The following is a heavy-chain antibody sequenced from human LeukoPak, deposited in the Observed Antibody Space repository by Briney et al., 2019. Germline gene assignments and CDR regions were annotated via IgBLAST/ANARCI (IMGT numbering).Heavy chain of an antibody. V-gene: IGHV3-64D*06. D-gene: IGHD1-1*01. CDR3: VREWYSAMY. Sequence: GGSLRLSCSASGFTFSSYAMHWVRQAPGKGLEYVSTISSNGGNIYYADSVKGRFTISRDNSKNTPHLQMSSLRPDDTAVYYCVREWYSAMYWGQGTLVTVSS. CDR2: ISSNGGNI. CDR1: GFTFSSYA. J-gene: IGHJ4*02.